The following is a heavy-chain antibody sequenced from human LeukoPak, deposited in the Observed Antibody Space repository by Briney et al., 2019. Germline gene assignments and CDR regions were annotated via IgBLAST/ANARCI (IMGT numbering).Heavy chain of an antibody. CDR3: ARGIRYNYDFRPFDP. D-gene: IGHD3-3*01. V-gene: IGHV4-31*03. Sequence: SQTLSLTCTVSGDSISSDYYWSWFRQHPGKGLEWIAYIYYGGTTYYNPSLESRVSISVDTSKNQFSLSLTSVTAADTAVYYCARGIRYNYDFRPFDPWGQGTLVTVSS. J-gene: IGHJ5*02. CDR1: GDSISSDYY. CDR2: IYYGGTT.